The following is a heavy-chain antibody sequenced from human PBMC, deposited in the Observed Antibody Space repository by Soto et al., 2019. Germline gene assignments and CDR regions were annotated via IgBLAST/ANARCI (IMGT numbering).Heavy chain of an antibody. J-gene: IGHJ4*02. Sequence: SETLSLTCSIYSGSFSGFYWSWIRQPPGKRLEWIGEISQSGSTNYNPSLKSRVSISVDTSKNQFSLNLTSVTAADTAVYYCARAPKVSGSSQTRPDFWGQGAPVT. V-gene: IGHV4-34*01. CDR2: ISQSGST. CDR3: ARAPKVSGSSQTRPDF. CDR1: SGSFSGFY. D-gene: IGHD6-6*01.